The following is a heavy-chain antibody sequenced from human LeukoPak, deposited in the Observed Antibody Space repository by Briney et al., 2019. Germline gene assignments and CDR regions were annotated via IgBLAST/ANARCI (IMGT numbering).Heavy chain of an antibody. CDR3: AVPAATEGLDY. D-gene: IGHD2-2*01. CDR1: GGSFSGYY. Sequence: SETLSLTCVVYGGSFSGYYWSWIRQPPGKGLEWIGEISHSGSTNYNPSLKSRVTISVDTSKNQLSLKLSSVTAADTAVYYCAVPAATEGLDYWGQGTLVSVSS. V-gene: IGHV4-34*01. CDR2: ISHSGST. J-gene: IGHJ4*02.